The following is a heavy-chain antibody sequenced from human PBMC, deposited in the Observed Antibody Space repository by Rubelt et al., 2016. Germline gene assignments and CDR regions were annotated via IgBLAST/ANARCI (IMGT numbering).Heavy chain of an antibody. D-gene: IGHD3-16*01. Sequence: QLQLQESGPGLVKPSETLSLTCTVSGGSISSSSYYWGWIRQPPGEGLEYIGRIYYSGSTYYNPSLKSRVTISEDTSKNQFSLKLGSVTAADTAGYYCARVSSLIAVGSDYWGQGTQVTVSS. CDR3: ARVSSLIAVGSDY. CDR1: GGSISSSSYY. J-gene: IGHJ4*02. V-gene: IGHV4-39*07. CDR2: IYYSGST.